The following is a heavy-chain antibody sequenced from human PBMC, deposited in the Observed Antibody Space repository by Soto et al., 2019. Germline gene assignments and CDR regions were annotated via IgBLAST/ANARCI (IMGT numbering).Heavy chain of an antibody. CDR1: GFTFSSSA. V-gene: IGHV3-23*01. Sequence: EVQMLESGGGLVQPGGSLRLSCAASGFTFSSSAMNWVRQAPGKGLEWVSSISNSGGTTSYADSVKGRFTISRDNYKNTLYLQMNSLRAEDTAVYYCAKGSRGAYYYCMDVWGKGTTVTVSS. CDR2: ISNSGGTT. CDR3: AKGSRGAYYYCMDV. J-gene: IGHJ6*03.